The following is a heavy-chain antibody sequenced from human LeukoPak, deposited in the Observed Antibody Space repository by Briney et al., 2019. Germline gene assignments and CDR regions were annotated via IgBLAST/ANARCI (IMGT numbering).Heavy chain of an antibody. CDR1: GFTFSSYG. D-gene: IGHD2-15*01. J-gene: IGHJ4*02. CDR3: AGAHCRGGSCFKPFDY. V-gene: IGHV3-33*01. Sequence: GGSLRLSCAASGFTFSSYGMHWVRQAPGKGLEWVAVIWYDGSNKYYADSVKGRFTISRDNSKNTLYLQMNSLRAEDTAVYYCAGAHCRGGSCFKPFDYWGQGTLVTVSS. CDR2: IWYDGSNK.